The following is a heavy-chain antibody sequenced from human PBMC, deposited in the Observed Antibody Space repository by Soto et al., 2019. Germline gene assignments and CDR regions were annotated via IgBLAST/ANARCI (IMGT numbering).Heavy chain of an antibody. V-gene: IGHV6-1*01. CDR3: VRGGSPGRELIGFDP. J-gene: IGHJ5*02. D-gene: IGHD1-26*01. CDR2: TYYRSKWYN. CDR1: GDSVSSNSAA. Sequence: PSQTLSLTCAISGDSVSSNSAAWNWIRQSPSRGLEWLGRTYYRSKWYNDYAVSVKSRLIINPDTSRNQFSLQLNSVTPEDTAVYYCVRGGSPGRELIGFDPWGQGTLVTVSS.